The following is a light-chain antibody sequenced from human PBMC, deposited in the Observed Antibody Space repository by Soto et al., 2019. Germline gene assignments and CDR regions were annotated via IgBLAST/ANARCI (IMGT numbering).Light chain of an antibody. CDR2: NAS. CDR1: ESVSNS. CDR3: QRRSQWPPMT. V-gene: IGKV3-11*01. J-gene: IGKJ5*01. Sequence: ETVLTQSPATLSLSPGERATLSCRASESVSNSLAWYQHKPGQAPRLLIYNASNRATGIPARFSGSGSGTDFTLTISSLEPEDFAVYYCQRRSQWPPMTFGQGTRLEIK.